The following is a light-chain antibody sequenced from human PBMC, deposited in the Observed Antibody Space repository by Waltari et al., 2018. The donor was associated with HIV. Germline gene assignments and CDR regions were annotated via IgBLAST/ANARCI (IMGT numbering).Light chain of an antibody. CDR3: SSYTSSSTSRV. J-gene: IGLJ1*01. Sequence: QSALTQPASVSGSPGQSITISCTGTSRDVGGYNYVSWYQQHPGKAPKLMIYDVSNRPSGVSNRFSGSKSGNTASLTISGLQTEDEADYYCSSYTSSSTSRVFGTGTKVTVL. CDR2: DVS. CDR1: SRDVGGYNY. V-gene: IGLV2-14*03.